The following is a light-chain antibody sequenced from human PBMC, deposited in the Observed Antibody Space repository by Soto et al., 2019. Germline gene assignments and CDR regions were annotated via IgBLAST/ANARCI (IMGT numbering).Light chain of an antibody. CDR2: EVS. V-gene: IGKV2-24*01. J-gene: IGKJ2*01. CDR3: MQATQYIS. Sequence: DIVLTQTPLSSPVTLGQPASISCRSSRSLVHTNGNTYLSWLQQRPGQPPRLLIYEVSYRFSGVPDRFSGSGAGTDFTLKVSRVEAEDVGVYYCMQATQYISFGQGTKLEI. CDR1: RSLVHTNGNTY.